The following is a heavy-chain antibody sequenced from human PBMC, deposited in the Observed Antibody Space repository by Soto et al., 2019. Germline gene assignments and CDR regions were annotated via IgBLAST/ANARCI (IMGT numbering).Heavy chain of an antibody. J-gene: IGHJ6*02. CDR3: ASGEGIVGALDYYYGMDV. CDR2: IIPIFGTA. Sequence: QVQLVRSGAEVKKPGSSVKVSCKASGGTFSSYAVSWVRQAPGQGLEWMGGIIPIFGTANYAQKFQGRVTITADESTSTAYMELSSLRSEDTAVYYCASGEGIVGALDYYYGMDVWGQGTTVTVSS. D-gene: IGHD1-26*01. CDR1: GGTFSSYA. V-gene: IGHV1-69*12.